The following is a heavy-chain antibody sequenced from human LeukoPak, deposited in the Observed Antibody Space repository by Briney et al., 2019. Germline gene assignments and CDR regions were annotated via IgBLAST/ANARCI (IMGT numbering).Heavy chain of an antibody. D-gene: IGHD2-2*01. J-gene: IGHJ4*02. V-gene: IGHV4-34*01. CDR3: ARGHYQLPPILAPYFDY. CDR2: ISHSGST. Sequence: SETLSLTCAVYGGSFSGYYWSWIRQPPGKGLEWIGEISHSGSTNYNPSLKSRVTISVDTSKNQFSLKLSSVTAADTAVYYCARGHYQLPPILAPYFDYWGQGTLVTVSS. CDR1: GGSFSGYY.